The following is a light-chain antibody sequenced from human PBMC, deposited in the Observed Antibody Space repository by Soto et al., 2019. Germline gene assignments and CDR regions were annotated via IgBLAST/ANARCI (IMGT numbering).Light chain of an antibody. Sequence: QSALTQPASVSGSPGQWITISCTGTSSDFGSYNLVSWYQQHPGKAPKLMIYEGSKRPSGVSNRFSGSKSGNTASLTISGLQAEDEADYYCCSYAGSSTSYVFGTGTKVTVL. CDR2: EGS. V-gene: IGLV2-23*01. J-gene: IGLJ1*01. CDR1: SSDFGSYNL. CDR3: CSYAGSSTSYV.